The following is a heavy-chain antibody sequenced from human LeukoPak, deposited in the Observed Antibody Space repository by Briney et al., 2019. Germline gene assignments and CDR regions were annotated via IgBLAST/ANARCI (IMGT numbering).Heavy chain of an antibody. J-gene: IGHJ3*02. V-gene: IGHV3-30*18. CDR1: GFTFSSYG. Sequence: GGSLRLSCAASGFTFSSYGMHWVRQAPGKGLEWVAVISYEGSNKYYVDSVKGRFTISRDNSKNTLYLQMNSLRVEDTAVYYCAKLAPELDIVVVPAAIRGAFDIWGQGTMVTVSS. D-gene: IGHD2-2*02. CDR3: AKLAPELDIVVVPAAIRGAFDI. CDR2: ISYEGSNK.